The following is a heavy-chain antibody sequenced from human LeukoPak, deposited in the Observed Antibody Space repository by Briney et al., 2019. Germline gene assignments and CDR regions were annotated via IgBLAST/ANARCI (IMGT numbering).Heavy chain of an antibody. CDR1: GYTFTSYD. CDR3: ASVSTVTTAFDY. J-gene: IGHJ4*02. CDR2: MNPNSGNT. Sequence: ASVKVSCKASGYTFTSYDINWVRQATGQGLEWMGWMNPNSGNTGYAQKFQGRVTMTRNTSISTAYMELSSLRSEDTAVYYCASVSTVTTAFDYWGQGTLVTVSS. V-gene: IGHV1-8*01. D-gene: IGHD4-17*01.